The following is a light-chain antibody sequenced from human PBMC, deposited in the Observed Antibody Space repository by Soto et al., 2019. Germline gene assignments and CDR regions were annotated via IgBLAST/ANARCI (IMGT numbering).Light chain of an antibody. CDR2: GAS. J-gene: IGKJ1*01. CDR3: QQYNNWPGT. V-gene: IGKV3-15*01. Sequence: EIVLTQSPGTLSASPGERATLSCRASQSVSSKLAWYQQKPGQAPRLLFYGASTGATGIPARFSGSGSETEFTHSISSLQSEDFAVYYCQQYNNWPGTFGQGTKVEIK. CDR1: QSVSSK.